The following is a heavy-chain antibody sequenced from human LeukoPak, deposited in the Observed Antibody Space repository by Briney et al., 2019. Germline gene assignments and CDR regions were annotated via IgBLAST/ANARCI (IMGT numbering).Heavy chain of an antibody. CDR3: ARGVTPHWFDP. J-gene: IGHJ5*02. Sequence: SQTLSLTCTVSGGSISSGGYYWSWIRQPPGKGLEWIGYIYHSGSTYYNPSLKSRVTISVDRSKNQFSLKLSSVTAADTAVYYCARGVTPHWFDPWAREPWSPSPQ. V-gene: IGHV4-30-2*01. CDR1: GGSISSGGYY. CDR2: IYHSGST. D-gene: IGHD3-10*01.